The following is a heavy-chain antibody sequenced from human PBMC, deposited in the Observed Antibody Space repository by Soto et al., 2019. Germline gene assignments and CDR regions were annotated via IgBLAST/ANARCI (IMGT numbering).Heavy chain of an antibody. CDR3: ARGWCSGSSCTNHYFHYMDV. CDR2: INTANDNT. CDR1: GYTFTGYA. Sequence: GASVKVSWKASGYTFTGYAMHWVRPAPGQRLEWMGWINTANDNTKYSQKFQGRVTITRDTSASTAYMELSSLRSEDTAGYYCARGWCSGSSCTNHYFHYMDVWGKGTTVTGSS. J-gene: IGHJ6*03. D-gene: IGHD2-15*01. V-gene: IGHV1-3*04.